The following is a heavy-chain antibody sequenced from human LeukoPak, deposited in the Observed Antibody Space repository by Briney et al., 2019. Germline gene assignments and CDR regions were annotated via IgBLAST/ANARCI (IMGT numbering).Heavy chain of an antibody. CDR1: GGPINTYY. Sequence: SETLSLTCNVSGGPINTYYWSWIRQPPGKGLEYIGYLYYNGSTNYNPSLKGRITMSVDTSKNQFSLKLSSVTAADTAVYYCARASYYYDSSGSSFDYWGQGTLVTVSS. V-gene: IGHV4-59*01. J-gene: IGHJ4*02. D-gene: IGHD3-22*01. CDR3: ARASYYYDSSGSSFDY. CDR2: LYYNGST.